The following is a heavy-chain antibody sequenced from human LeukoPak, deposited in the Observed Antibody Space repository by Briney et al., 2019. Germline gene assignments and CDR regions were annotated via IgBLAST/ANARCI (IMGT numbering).Heavy chain of an antibody. Sequence: SVKVSCMASGGTFSSYAISWVRQAPGQGLEWMGRIIPIFGTANYAQKFQGRVTITTDESTSTAYMELSSLRSEDTAVYYCATTRGNYYDSSGYYSDEYFQHWGQGTLVTASS. J-gene: IGHJ1*01. CDR2: IIPIFGTA. CDR3: ATTRGNYYDSSGYYSDEYFQH. CDR1: GGTFSSYA. V-gene: IGHV1-69*05. D-gene: IGHD3-22*01.